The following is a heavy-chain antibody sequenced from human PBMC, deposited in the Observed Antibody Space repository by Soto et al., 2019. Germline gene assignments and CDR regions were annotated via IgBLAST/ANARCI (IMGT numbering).Heavy chain of an antibody. CDR3: ARDSPPVDY. CDR1: GGTFSSYT. J-gene: IGHJ4*02. V-gene: IGHV1-18*01. CDR2: IIPIIGKT. Sequence: ASVKVSCKASGGTFSSYTISWVRQAPGQGLEWMGWIIPIIGKTNYAQKLQGRVTMTEDTSTSTAYMELRSLRSDDTAVYYCARDSPPVDYWGQGTLVTVSS.